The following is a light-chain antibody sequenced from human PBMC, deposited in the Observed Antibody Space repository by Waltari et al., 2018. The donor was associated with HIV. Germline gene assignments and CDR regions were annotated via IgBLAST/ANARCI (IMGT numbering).Light chain of an antibody. J-gene: IGKJ5*01. Sequence: DIVLTQSPDSLAVSLGERASINCTSSQTVLYSTNSKAYLSWYQKKPGQPPKLLIHWSSTRESGVSDRFTGSGSGTDFTLTISSLQAEDVAVYYCHHYSRYPRTFGQGTRLEIK. CDR2: WSS. CDR1: QTVLYSTNSKAY. V-gene: IGKV4-1*01. CDR3: HHYSRYPRT.